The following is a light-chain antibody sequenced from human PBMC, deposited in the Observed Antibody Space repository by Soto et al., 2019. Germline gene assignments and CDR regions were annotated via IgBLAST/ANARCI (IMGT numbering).Light chain of an antibody. Sequence: EIVITQSPYTLSVSPGERATLSCRASQSVSSNLAWYQQKPGQAPRLLIYGASTRATGIPARFSASGSGTDFTLTITGLEPEDFAVYYCQQSRAFGQGTKVDIK. CDR3: QQSRA. CDR1: QSVSSN. J-gene: IGKJ1*01. V-gene: IGKV3-15*01. CDR2: GAS.